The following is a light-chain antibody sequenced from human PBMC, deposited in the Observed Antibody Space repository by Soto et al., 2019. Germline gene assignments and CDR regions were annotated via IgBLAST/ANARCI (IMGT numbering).Light chain of an antibody. J-gene: IGKJ1*01. CDR3: QHSNSYSEA. CDR2: KAS. Sequence: HLIQTHKTLSGSVGDRFTIPCGSSQASSSWLAWYQQKPGKAPKLLIYKASTLKSGVPSRFSGSGSGTEFTLTISSLQPDDFAAYYCQHSNSYSEAFGQGTKVDIK. V-gene: IGKV1-5*03. CDR1: QASSSW.